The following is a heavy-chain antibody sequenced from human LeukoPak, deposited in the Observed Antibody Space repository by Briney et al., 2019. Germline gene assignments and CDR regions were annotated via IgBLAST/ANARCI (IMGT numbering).Heavy chain of an antibody. V-gene: IGHV3-53*01. CDR1: GFTVSSNY. J-gene: IGHJ4*02. D-gene: IGHD2-15*01. Sequence: GGSLRLSCAASGFTVSSNYMSWVRQAPGKGLEWVSVIYSGGSTYYADSAKGRFTISRDNSKNTLYLQMNSLRAEDTAVYYCARDGRYCSSGSCYTYYFDYWGQGTLVTVSS. CDR2: IYSGGST. CDR3: ARDGRYCSSGSCYTYYFDY.